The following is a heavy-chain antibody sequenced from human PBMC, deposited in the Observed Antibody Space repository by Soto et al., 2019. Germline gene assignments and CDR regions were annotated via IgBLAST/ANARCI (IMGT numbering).Heavy chain of an antibody. CDR1: GGTFSSYA. V-gene: IGHV1-69*12. CDR2: IIPIFGTA. CDR3: ARHPVSGSYAYYYGMDV. Sequence: QVQLVQSGAEVKKPGSSVKVSCKASGGTFSSYAISWVRQAPGQGLEWMGGIIPIFGTANYAQKFQGRGTITADESTSTAYMEPSSVRSEDTAVYYCARHPVSGSYAYYYGMDVWGQGTTVTVSS. J-gene: IGHJ6*02. D-gene: IGHD1-26*01.